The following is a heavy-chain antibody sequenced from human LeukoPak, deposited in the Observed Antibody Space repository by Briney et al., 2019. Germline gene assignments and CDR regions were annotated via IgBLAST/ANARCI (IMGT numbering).Heavy chain of an antibody. CDR2: IYYSGST. Sequence: PSETLSLTCTVSGGSISSSSYSWGWIRQPPGKGLEWIGSIYYSGSTYYNPSLKSRVTISVDTSKNQFSLKLSSVTAAYTAVYYCARANWNDWAYYYYYGMDVWGQGTTVTVSS. V-gene: IGHV4-39*01. D-gene: IGHD1-20*01. CDR1: GGSISSSSYS. CDR3: ARANWNDWAYYYYYGMDV. J-gene: IGHJ6*02.